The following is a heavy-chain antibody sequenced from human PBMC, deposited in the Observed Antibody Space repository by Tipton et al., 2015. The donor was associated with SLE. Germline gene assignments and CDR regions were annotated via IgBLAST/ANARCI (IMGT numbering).Heavy chain of an antibody. D-gene: IGHD2-15*01. V-gene: IGHV4-59*11. J-gene: IGHJ5*02. CDR1: GGSISSHY. CDR2: IYYCGYT. CDR3: ARDGRGYCDNSGCSEYHWFDP. Sequence: TLSLTCTVSGGSISSHYWSWFRQPPGKGLDWIGYIYYCGYTKYNPSLNSRVTISLDTSRTQFSLKLSSVTAADTAVYYCARDGRGYCDNSGCSEYHWFDPWGQGTLVTVSS.